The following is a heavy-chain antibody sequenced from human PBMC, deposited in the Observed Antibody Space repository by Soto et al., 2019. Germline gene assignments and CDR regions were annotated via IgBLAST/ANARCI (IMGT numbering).Heavy chain of an antibody. Sequence: GESLKISCKGSGYSFTSYWIGWVRQMPGKGLEWMGIIYPGDSDTRYSPSFQGQVTISADKSISTAYLQWSSLKASDTAMYYCARRTYDILTGHHYFDYWGQGTLVTVSS. D-gene: IGHD3-9*01. CDR1: GYSFTSYW. CDR2: IYPGDSDT. J-gene: IGHJ4*02. V-gene: IGHV5-51*01. CDR3: ARRTYDILTGHHYFDY.